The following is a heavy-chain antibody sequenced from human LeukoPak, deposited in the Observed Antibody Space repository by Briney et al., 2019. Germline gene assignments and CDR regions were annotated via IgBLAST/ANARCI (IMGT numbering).Heavy chain of an antibody. CDR2: TYYRSKWYN. CDR1: GDSVSSNSAA. J-gene: IGHJ4*02. CDR3: AREADYYDSSGYHTVFDY. D-gene: IGHD3-22*01. Sequence: SQTLSLTCAISGDSVSSNSAAWNWIRQSPSRGLEWLGRTYYRSKWYNDYAVSVKSRITINPDTSKNQFSLQLNSVTPEDTAVYYCAREADYYDSSGYHTVFDYWGQGTLVTVSS. V-gene: IGHV6-1*01.